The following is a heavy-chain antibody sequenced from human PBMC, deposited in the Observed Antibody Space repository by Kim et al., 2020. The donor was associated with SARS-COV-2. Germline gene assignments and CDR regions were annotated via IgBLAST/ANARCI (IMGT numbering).Heavy chain of an antibody. CDR3: ARSRAVAGPLDAFVI. Sequence: ASVKVSCKASGYTFTSYAIHWVRQAPGQRLEWMGWINAGNGGTKYSQKFQGRVTITRDTSASTAYMELSSLRSEDTTVYYCARSRAVAGPLDAFVIWGQGTMVTVSS. V-gene: IGHV1-3*01. D-gene: IGHD6-19*01. J-gene: IGHJ3*02. CDR1: GYTFTSYA. CDR2: INAGNGGT.